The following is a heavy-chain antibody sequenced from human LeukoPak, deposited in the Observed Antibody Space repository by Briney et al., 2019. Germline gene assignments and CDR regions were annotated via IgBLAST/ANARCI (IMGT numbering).Heavy chain of an antibody. Sequence: GGSLRLSCAASGFTFSSYSMNWVRQAPGKGLEWVAVIWYDGSNKYYTDSVKGRFTISRDNSKNTLYLQMNSLRAEDTAVYYCARTSGWFGTDAFDIWGQGTMVTVSS. CDR1: GFTFSSYS. D-gene: IGHD6-19*01. CDR2: IWYDGSNK. CDR3: ARTSGWFGTDAFDI. J-gene: IGHJ3*02. V-gene: IGHV3-33*08.